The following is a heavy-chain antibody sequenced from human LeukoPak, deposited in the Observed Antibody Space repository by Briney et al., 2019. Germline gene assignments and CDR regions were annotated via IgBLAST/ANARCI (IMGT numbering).Heavy chain of an antibody. D-gene: IGHD6-13*01. CDR1: GGSISSYY. J-gene: IGHJ4*02. Sequence: NASETLSLTCTVSGGSISSYYWSWIRQPAGKGLEWIGRIYTSGSTNYNPSLKSRVTMSVDTSKNQFSLKLSSVTAADTAVYYCAAGYSSSWYDYWGQGTLVTVSS. V-gene: IGHV4-4*07. CDR2: IYTSGST. CDR3: AAGYSSSWYDY.